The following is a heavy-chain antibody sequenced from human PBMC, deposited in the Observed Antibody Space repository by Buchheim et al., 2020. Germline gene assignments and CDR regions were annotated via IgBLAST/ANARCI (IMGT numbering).Heavy chain of an antibody. CDR3: ARDRDSGGAYTTYDY. D-gene: IGHD2-15*01. J-gene: IGHJ4*02. CDR2: INPSGGGT. V-gene: IGHV1-46*01. CDR1: GYTFTSYY. Sequence: QVQLVQSGAEVKKPGASVKVSCKASGYTFTSYYMHWVRQAPGQGLEWLGVINPSGGGTSFAQKFQGRVSMTRDTSTSIVYMELSSLRSEDTALYYCARDRDSGGAYTTYDYWGQGTL.